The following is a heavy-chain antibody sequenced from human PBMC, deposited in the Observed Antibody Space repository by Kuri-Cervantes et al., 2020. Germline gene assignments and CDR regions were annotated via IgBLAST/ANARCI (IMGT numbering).Heavy chain of an antibody. V-gene: IGHV4-59*01. CDR1: GGSISSYY. D-gene: IGHD6-19*01. Sequence: SETLSLTCTVSGGSISSYYWSWIRQPPGKGLEWIGYIYYSGSTNYNPSLKSRVTISVDTSKNQFSLKLSSVTAADTAVYYCARGGPYSSGLYRGGGYYGMDVWGQGTTVTVSS. J-gene: IGHJ6*02. CDR3: ARGGPYSSGLYRGGGYYGMDV. CDR2: IYYSGST.